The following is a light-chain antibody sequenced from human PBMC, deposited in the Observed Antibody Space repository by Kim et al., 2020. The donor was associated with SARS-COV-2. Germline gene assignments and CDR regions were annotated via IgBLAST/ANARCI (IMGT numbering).Light chain of an antibody. Sequence: QSVLTQPPSLSGAPGQRVTISCSGSSSNIGAGYDVHWYQQLPGTAPKLLIYGDRNRPSGVPARFSASKSGTSASLAITGLQAEDEADYYCQSFDSSLRDVLFGGGTQLTVL. CDR1: SSNIGAGYD. CDR3: QSFDSSLRDVL. CDR2: GDR. V-gene: IGLV1-40*01. J-gene: IGLJ3*02.